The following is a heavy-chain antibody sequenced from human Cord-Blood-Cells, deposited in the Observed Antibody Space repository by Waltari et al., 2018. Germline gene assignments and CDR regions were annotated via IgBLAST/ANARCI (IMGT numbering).Heavy chain of an antibody. Sequence: QVQLVQSGAEVKKPGASVKVSCKESGYTFTSYYMNWVRHAPGQGLEWMGIINPRGGSTSYAQKFQGRVTMTRDTSTSTVYMELSSLRSEDTAVYYCARGGSIAARRDIDYWGQGTLVTVSS. CDR1: GYTFTSYY. J-gene: IGHJ4*02. CDR3: ARGGSIAARRDIDY. V-gene: IGHV1-46*01. CDR2: INPRGGST. D-gene: IGHD6-6*01.